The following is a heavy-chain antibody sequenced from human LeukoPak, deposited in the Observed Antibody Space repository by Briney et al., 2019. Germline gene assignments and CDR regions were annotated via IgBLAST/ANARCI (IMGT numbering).Heavy chain of an antibody. D-gene: IGHD2-2*02. V-gene: IGHV4-34*01. CDR1: GGSFSGYY. CDR2: INHTGST. Sequence: SETLSLNCAVYGGSFSGYYWSWIRQPPGKGLEWIGEINHTGSTNYNPSLKSRVIISVDTSKNHFSLKLTSVTAADTAVYYCARVACSSTTCYISSGYFDYWGQGTLVTVSS. CDR3: ARVACSSTTCYISSGYFDY. J-gene: IGHJ4*02.